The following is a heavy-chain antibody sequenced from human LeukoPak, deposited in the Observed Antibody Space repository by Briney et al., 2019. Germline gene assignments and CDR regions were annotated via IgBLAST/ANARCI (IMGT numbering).Heavy chain of an antibody. Sequence: GALRLSCAASGFTFSSYAMSWVRQAPGKGLDWVSAISGSGGSTYYADSVKGWFTISRDNSKNTLYLQMNSLRAEDTAVYYCAKGISPYYYWGQGTLVTVSS. V-gene: IGHV3-23*01. CDR3: AKGISPYYY. D-gene: IGHD3-10*01. J-gene: IGHJ4*02. CDR2: ISGSGGST. CDR1: GFTFSSYA.